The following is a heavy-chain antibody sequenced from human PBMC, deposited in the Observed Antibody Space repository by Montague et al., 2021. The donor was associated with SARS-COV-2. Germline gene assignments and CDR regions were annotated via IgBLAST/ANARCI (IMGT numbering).Heavy chain of an antibody. D-gene: IGHD2-2*01. CDR2: IYYSGST. Sequence: SETLSLTYTVSGGSISSGSYYWGWIRQPPGKGLEWIGSIYYSGSTYYNPSLKSRVTISVDTSKNQFSLKLSSVTAADAAVYYCARQGDQLLLEYWFDPWGQGTLVTVSS. CDR3: ARQGDQLLLEYWFDP. V-gene: IGHV4-39*01. CDR1: GGSISSGSYY. J-gene: IGHJ5*02.